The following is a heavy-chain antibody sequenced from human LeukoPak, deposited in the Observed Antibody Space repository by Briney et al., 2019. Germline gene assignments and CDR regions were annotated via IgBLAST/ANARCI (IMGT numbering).Heavy chain of an antibody. J-gene: IGHJ5*02. CDR3: ARGRGSGWFPRRFDP. CDR1: GGSFSGYY. D-gene: IGHD6-19*01. CDR2: INHSGST. Sequence: PSETLSLTCAVYGGSFSGYYWSWIRQPPGKGLEWIGEINHSGSTNYNPSLKSRVTISVDTSKNQFSLKLSSVTAADTAVYYCARGRGSGWFPRRFDPWGQGTLVTVSS. V-gene: IGHV4-34*01.